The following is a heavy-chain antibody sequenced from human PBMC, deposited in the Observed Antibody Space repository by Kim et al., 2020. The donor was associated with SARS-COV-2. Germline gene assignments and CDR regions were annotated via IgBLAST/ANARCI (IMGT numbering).Heavy chain of an antibody. CDR2: ISASGDIA. D-gene: IGHD3-10*01. Sequence: GGSLRLSCAASGFRFSDYALTWVRQAPGKGLEWVSAISASGDIAYYTTSVKGRFSVSRDNSANTAFLQIDNLRTEDTADYFCAKIRFTSPARGDFDSWGQGTLVIVSS. V-gene: IGHV3-23*01. J-gene: IGHJ4*02. CDR1: GFRFSDYA. CDR3: AKIRFTSPARGDFDS.